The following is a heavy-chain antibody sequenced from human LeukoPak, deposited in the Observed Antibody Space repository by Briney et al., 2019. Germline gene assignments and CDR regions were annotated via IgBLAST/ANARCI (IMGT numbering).Heavy chain of an antibody. CDR3: ARGVYIAAAQYAY. V-gene: IGHV4-59*11. CDR1: GDSRDYHK. Sequence: SETLSLTCTVSGDSRDYHKWNWIRQPAGKGLEWIGYIYYSGSTNYNPSLKSRVTISVDTSKNQFSLKLYSVTAADAAVYYCARGVYIAAAQYAYWGQGTLVTVSS. J-gene: IGHJ4*02. D-gene: IGHD6-13*01. CDR2: IYYSGST.